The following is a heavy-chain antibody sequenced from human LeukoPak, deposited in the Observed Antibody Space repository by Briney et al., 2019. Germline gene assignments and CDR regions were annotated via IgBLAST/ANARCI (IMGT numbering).Heavy chain of an antibody. CDR1: GFTFSSYS. CDR2: ISSSSSYI. V-gene: IGHV3-21*01. Sequence: GGSLRLSCAASGFTFSSYSMTWVRQAPGKGLEWVSSISSSSSYIYYADSVKGRFTISRDNAKNSLYLQMNSLRAEDTAVYYCARAHLCCSGGSCYFDYWGQGTLVTVTS. D-gene: IGHD2-15*01. CDR3: ARAHLCCSGGSCYFDY. J-gene: IGHJ4*02.